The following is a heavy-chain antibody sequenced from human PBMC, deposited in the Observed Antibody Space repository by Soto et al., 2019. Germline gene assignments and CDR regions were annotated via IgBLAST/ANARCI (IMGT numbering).Heavy chain of an antibody. CDR1: DFPFGKYY. D-gene: IGHD1-20*01. CDR2: IKPDGSEQ. V-gene: IGHV3-7*01. CDR3: ARCNWNYYYGFYV. J-gene: IGHJ6*02. Sequence: GVSLRLSCAASDFPFGKYYMTWVRQAPGKGPEWVANIKPDGSEQYYVDSVKGRFTISRDNANNSLYLQMNSLRAEDTAVYFCARCNWNYYYGFYVCGQGTTVTVS.